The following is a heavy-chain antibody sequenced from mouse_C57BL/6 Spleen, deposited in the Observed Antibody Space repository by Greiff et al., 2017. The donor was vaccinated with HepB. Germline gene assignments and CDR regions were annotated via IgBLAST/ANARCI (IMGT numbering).Heavy chain of an antibody. CDR1: GYTFTDYN. CDR2: INPNNGGT. CDR3: ASQLGRDYAMDY. J-gene: IGHJ4*01. D-gene: IGHD4-1*02. V-gene: IGHV1-22*01. Sequence: VQLQQSGPELVKPGASVKMSCKASGYTFTDYNMHWVKQSHGKSLEWIGYINPNNGGTSYNQKFKGKATLTVNKSSSTAYMELRSLTSEDSAVYYCASQLGRDYAMDYWGQGTSVTVSS.